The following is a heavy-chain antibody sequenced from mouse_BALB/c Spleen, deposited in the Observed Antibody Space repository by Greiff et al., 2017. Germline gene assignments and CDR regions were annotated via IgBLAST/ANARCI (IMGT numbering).Heavy chain of an antibody. CDR1: GFNIKDYY. V-gene: IGHV14-1*02. Sequence: VQLHQSGAELVRPGALVKLSCKASGFNIKDYYMHWVKQRPEQGLEWIGWIDPENGNTIYDPKFQGKASITADTSSNTAYLQLSSLTSEDTAVYYCARGGLRLYAMDYWGQGTSVTVSS. CDR3: ARGGLRLYAMDY. CDR2: IDPENGNT. D-gene: IGHD1-2*01. J-gene: IGHJ4*01.